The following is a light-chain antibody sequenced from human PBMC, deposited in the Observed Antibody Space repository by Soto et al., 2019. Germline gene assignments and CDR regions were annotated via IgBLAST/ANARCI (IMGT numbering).Light chain of an antibody. Sequence: DIQMTQSPSTLSASVGDRVTITCRASQSISSWLAWYQQKPGKAPNLRIYKASSLESGVPSRFSGSGSETEFPITISSLQHDDFATYYCHQYTSYAWTCGQGTKVEIK. V-gene: IGKV1-5*03. CDR3: HQYTSYAWT. J-gene: IGKJ1*01. CDR2: KAS. CDR1: QSISSW.